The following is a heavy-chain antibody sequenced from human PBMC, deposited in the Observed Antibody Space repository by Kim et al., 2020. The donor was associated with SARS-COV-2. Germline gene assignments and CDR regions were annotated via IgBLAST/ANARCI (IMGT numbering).Heavy chain of an antibody. V-gene: IGHV3-30*04. Sequence: GGSLRLSCAASGFTFSSYAMHWVRQAPGKGLEWVAVISYDGSNKYYADSVKGRFTISRDNSKNTLYLQMNSLRAEDTAVYYCARDGDYYGSGSYGMDVWGQGTTVTVSS. D-gene: IGHD3-10*01. CDR2: ISYDGSNK. J-gene: IGHJ6*02. CDR3: ARDGDYYGSGSYGMDV. CDR1: GFTFSSYA.